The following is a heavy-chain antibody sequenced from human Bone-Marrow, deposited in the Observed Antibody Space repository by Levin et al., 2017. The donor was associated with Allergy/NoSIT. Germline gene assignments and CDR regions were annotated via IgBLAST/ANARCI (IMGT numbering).Heavy chain of an antibody. D-gene: IGHD3-10*01. V-gene: IGHV3-23*01. CDR1: GFTFSSYA. J-gene: IGHJ4*02. Sequence: AGGSLRLSCAASGFTFSSYAMSWVRQAPGKGLEWVSSIHNSSGSTHYADSVKGRFTISRDNSKNRLYLQMYSLRAEDTAVYYCAKDLLYFYGSGSYDFWGQGTLVTVSS. CDR3: AKDLLYFYGSGSYDF. CDR2: IHNSSGST.